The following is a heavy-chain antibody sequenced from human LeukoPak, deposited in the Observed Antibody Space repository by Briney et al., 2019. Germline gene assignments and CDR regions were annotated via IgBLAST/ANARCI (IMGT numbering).Heavy chain of an antibody. CDR1: GFTFSSYS. CDR2: IYSGGDT. J-gene: IGHJ4*02. Sequence: GGSLRLSCAASGFTFSSYSMNWVRQAPGKGLEWVSVIYSGGDTYYADSVKGRFTLSRDNSKNLLYLQMNSLRAEDTAVYYCARGGAARSAGHWGQGTLVTVSS. V-gene: IGHV3-53*01. D-gene: IGHD6-6*01. CDR3: ARGGAARSAGH.